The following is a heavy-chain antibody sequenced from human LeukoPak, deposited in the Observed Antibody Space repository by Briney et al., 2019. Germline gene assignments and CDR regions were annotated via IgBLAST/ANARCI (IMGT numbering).Heavy chain of an antibody. D-gene: IGHD5-24*01. Sequence: PSETLSLTCAVYGGSFSGYYWSWIRQPPGKGLEWIGEINHSGSTNYNPSLKSRVTISVDTSKNQFSLKLSSVTAADTAVYYCAKRDGYTRSFDYWGQGTLVTVSS. CDR1: GGSFSGYY. V-gene: IGHV4-34*01. CDR3: AKRDGYTRSFDY. J-gene: IGHJ4*02. CDR2: INHSGST.